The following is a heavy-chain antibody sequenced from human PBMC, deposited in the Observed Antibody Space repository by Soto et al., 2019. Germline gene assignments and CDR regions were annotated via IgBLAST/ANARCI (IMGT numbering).Heavy chain of an antibody. V-gene: IGHV1-18*01. D-gene: IGHD3-9*01. CDR3: ARVLSDILTGDLPLDAFDI. CDR2: ISAYNGNT. Sequence: QVQLVQSGAEVKKPGASVKVSCKASGYTFTSYGISWVRQAPGQGLEWMGWISAYNGNTNYAQKLQGRVTMTTDTSTSTAYIELRSLRSDDTAVYYCARVLSDILTGDLPLDAFDIWGHGTLVTVAS. J-gene: IGHJ3*02. CDR1: GYTFTSYG.